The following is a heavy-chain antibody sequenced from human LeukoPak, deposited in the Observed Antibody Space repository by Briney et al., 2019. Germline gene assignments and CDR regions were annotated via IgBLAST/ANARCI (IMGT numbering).Heavy chain of an antibody. CDR3: ARHSGIYGHDY. CDR1: GGSFTSFY. D-gene: IGHD3-10*01. CDR2: FFSSGNT. V-gene: IGHV4-4*07. J-gene: IGHJ4*02. Sequence: PSETLSLTCTVSGGSFTSFYWSWIRQPAGKGLEWIGRFFSSGNTNYNPSFKSRATISVDKSKNQFSLKLTSVTAADTAVYYCARHSGIYGHDYWGQGTLVSVSS.